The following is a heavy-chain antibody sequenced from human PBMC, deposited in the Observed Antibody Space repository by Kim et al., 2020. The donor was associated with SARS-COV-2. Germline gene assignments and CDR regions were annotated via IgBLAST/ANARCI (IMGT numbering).Heavy chain of an antibody. Sequence: SETLSLTCAVYGGSFSGYYWSWIRQPPGKGLEWIGEINHSGSTNYNPSLKSRVTISVDTSKNQFSLKLSSVTAADTAVYYCARDPYNYDQFDYWGQGSLV. CDR2: INHSGST. V-gene: IGHV4-34*01. CDR3: ARDPYNYDQFDY. D-gene: IGHD5-18*01. J-gene: IGHJ4*02. CDR1: GGSFSGYY.